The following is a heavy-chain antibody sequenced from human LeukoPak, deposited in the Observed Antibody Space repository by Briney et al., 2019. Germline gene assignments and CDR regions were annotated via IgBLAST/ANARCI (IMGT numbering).Heavy chain of an antibody. D-gene: IGHD3-9*01. CDR2: IIPIFATA. CDR1: GGTFSSYA. Sequence: ASVKVSCKASGGTFSSYAISWVRQAPGQGLEWMGGIIPIFATANYAQKFQGRVTITADKSTSTAYMELSSLRSEDTAVYYCARGGDYDILTGYLPSNWFDPWGQGTLVTVSS. CDR3: ARGGDYDILTGYLPSNWFDP. V-gene: IGHV1-69*06. J-gene: IGHJ5*02.